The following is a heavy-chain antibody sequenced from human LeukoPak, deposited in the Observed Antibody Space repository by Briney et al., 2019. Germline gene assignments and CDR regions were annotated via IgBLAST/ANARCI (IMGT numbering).Heavy chain of an antibody. V-gene: IGHV4-61*02. D-gene: IGHD1-26*01. J-gene: IGHJ6*03. Sequence: SETLSLTCTVSGGSISSGNYYWSWIRQPAGKGLEWIGRVYTSGSTNYNPSLKSRVTISVDTSKNQFSLKLSSVTAADTAVYYCARGDSGSYPRGRYYYYYMDVWGKGTTVTVSS. CDR3: ARGDSGSYPRGRYYYYYMDV. CDR2: VYTSGST. CDR1: GGSISSGNYY.